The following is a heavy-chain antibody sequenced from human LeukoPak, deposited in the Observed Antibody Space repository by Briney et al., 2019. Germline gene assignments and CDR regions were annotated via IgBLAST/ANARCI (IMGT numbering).Heavy chain of an antibody. CDR1: GYSFTSYW. V-gene: IGHV5-10-1*01. CDR3: ARHSGYYYGSRTYYYGMDV. J-gene: IGHJ6*04. D-gene: IGHD3-10*01. CDR2: IDPSDSYT. Sequence: GESLKISCKGSGYSFTSYWISWVRQMPGKGLEWMGRIDPSDSYTNYSPSLQGHVTISADKSISTAYLQWSSLKASDTAMYYCARHSGYYYGSRTYYYGMDVWGKGTTVTVSS.